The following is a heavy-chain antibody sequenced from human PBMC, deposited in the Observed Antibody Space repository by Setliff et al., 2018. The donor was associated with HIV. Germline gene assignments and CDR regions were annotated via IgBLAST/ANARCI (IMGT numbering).Heavy chain of an antibody. CDR3: ARGHVVGTSRSFDV. CDR1: GASIRSGLNY. V-gene: IGHV4-61*09. D-gene: IGHD2-15*01. J-gene: IGHJ4*01. CDR2: IYSGGTT. Sequence: SETLSLTCSVSGASIRSGLNYWTWIRQPAGKGLEWIGHIYSGGTTNYNPSLKRRVTISVDMSKNHFSLDLTTVSAADTAVYYCARGHVVGTSRSFDVWGRGNLVTVSS.